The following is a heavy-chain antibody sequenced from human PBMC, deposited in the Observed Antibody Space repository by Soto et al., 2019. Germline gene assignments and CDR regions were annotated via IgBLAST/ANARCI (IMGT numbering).Heavy chain of an antibody. CDR2: INVGICDT. CDR3: ARSGGMPLDH. Sequence: QVQLVQSGAEVKKPGASVKVSCKTSGYTFTTHTLHWVRQAPGQRHEWMGWINVGICDTKYSQRFQGRVTISRDTSATTTYMELRSLRSEDTAVYYCARSGGMPLDHWGQGTLVTVSS. V-gene: IGHV1-3*01. J-gene: IGHJ5*02. D-gene: IGHD2-2*01. CDR1: GYTFTTHT.